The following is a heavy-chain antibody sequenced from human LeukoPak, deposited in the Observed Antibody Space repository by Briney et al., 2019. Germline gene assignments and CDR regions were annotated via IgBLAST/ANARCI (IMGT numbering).Heavy chain of an antibody. CDR1: GFTFSSYG. Sequence: PGGSLRLSCAASGFTFSSYGMHWVRQAPGKGLEWVAVISYDGSNKYYADSVKGRFTISRDNSKNTLYLQMNSLRVEDTAVYYCAKDHGGLYGATLPDYWGQGTLVTVSS. D-gene: IGHD4-17*01. V-gene: IGHV3-30*18. CDR3: AKDHGGLYGATLPDY. CDR2: ISYDGSNK. J-gene: IGHJ4*02.